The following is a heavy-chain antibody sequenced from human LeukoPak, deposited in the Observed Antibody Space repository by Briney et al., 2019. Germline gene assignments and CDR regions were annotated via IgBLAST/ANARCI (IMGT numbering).Heavy chain of an antibody. CDR3: ARQMGKRIFGVVIITWFDP. J-gene: IGHJ5*02. CDR1: GGSISSSSYY. Sequence: SETLSLTCTVSGGSISSSSYYWGWIRQPPGKGLEWIGSIYYSGSIYYNPSLKSRVTISVDTSKNQFSLKLSSVTAADTAMYYCARQMGKRIFGVVIITWFDPWGQGTLVTVSS. V-gene: IGHV4-39*01. CDR2: IYYSGSI. D-gene: IGHD3-3*01.